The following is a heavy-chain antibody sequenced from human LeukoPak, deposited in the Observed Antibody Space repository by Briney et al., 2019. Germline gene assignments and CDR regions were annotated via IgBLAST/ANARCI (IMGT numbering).Heavy chain of an antibody. CDR1: APILTNIC. V-gene: IGHV3-15*01. CDR3: TTVNSRWYPGGMDV. Sequence: PGGSLRPSCPPSAPILTNICTSWVRQPQGNGRGWVGRIKSKTDGGTIDYAAPVKGRFTISRDDSKNTLYLQMNSLKTEDTAVYYCTTVNSRWYPGGMDVWGQGTTVTVSS. J-gene: IGHJ6*02. CDR2: IKSKTDGGTI. D-gene: IGHD6-13*01.